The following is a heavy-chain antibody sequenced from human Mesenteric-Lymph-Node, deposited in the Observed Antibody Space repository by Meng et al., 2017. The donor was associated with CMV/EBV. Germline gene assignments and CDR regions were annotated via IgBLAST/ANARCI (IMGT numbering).Heavy chain of an antibody. CDR3: ARDREYASNYYYYGMDV. D-gene: IGHD2-2*01. J-gene: IGHJ6*02. CDR2: IYYSGST. V-gene: IGHV4-59*01. Sequence: GSLRLSCTVSGGSISSYYWSWIRQPPGKGLEWIGYIYYSGSTNYNPSLKSRVTISVDTSKNQFSLKLSSVTAADTAVYYCARDREYASNYYYYGMDVWGQGTTVTVSS. CDR1: GGSISSYY.